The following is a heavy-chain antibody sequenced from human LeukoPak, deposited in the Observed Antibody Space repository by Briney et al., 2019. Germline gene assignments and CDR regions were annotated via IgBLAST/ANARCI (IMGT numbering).Heavy chain of an antibody. CDR3: ARNGRDGYKYYFDY. J-gene: IGHJ4*02. V-gene: IGHV4-59*01. Sequence: SETLSLTCTVSGGSISSYYWSWIRQPPGKGLEWIGYIYYSGSTNYNPSLKSRVTISVDTSKNQFSLKLSSVTAAETAVYYCARNGRDGYKYYFDYWGQGTLVTVSS. D-gene: IGHD5-24*01. CDR2: IYYSGST. CDR1: GGSISSYY.